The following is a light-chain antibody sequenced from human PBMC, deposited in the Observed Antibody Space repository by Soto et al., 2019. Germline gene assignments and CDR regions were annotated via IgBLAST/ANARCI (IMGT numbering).Light chain of an antibody. J-gene: IGLJ1*01. V-gene: IGLV2-8*01. Sequence: QSALTEPPSASGSPGQSVTISCTGTSSDVGGYNYVSWYQQHPGKAPKLILYAISERPSGVPDRFSGSKSGNTASLTVSGLQDEDEADYYGSSYAGNNNCVFGTGTKLTVL. CDR2: AIS. CDR1: SSDVGGYNY. CDR3: SSYAGNNNCV.